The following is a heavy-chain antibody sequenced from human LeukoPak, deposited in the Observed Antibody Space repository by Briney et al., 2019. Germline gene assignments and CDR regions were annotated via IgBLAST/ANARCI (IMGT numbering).Heavy chain of an antibody. CDR2: IWYDGSSR. V-gene: IGHV3-33*01. CDR3: ATHYGRNYYYYAMDV. D-gene: IGHD3-10*01. J-gene: IGHJ6*02. CDR1: EFSFSSYG. Sequence: GGSLRLSCAASEFSFSSYGMHWVRRAPGKGLEWVAVIWYDGSSRYYSDSVKGRFTISRDNSKNTLYLQMNSLRAEDTAVYYCATHYGRNYYYYAMDVWGQGTTVTVSS.